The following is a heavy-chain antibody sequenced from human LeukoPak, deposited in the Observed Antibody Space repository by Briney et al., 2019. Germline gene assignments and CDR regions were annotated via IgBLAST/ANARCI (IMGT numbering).Heavy chain of an antibody. D-gene: IGHD5-12*01. V-gene: IGHV3-23*01. J-gene: IGHJ4*02. CDR2: ISGPGNRA. CDR1: GVTFTYYA. Sequence: GGSLRLSCEATGVTFTYYAMTWVRQAPGKGLEWVSGISGPGNRAYYADSVKGRFTISRDTSKHTLYLQMDSLRSEDTAVYYCAKVAGGTRSVLFQTKAYDYYFDYWGQGTLVTVSS. CDR3: AKVAGGTRSVLFQTKAYDYYFDY.